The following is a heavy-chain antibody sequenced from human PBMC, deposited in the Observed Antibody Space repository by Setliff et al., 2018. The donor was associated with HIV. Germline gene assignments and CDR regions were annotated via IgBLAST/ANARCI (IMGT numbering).Heavy chain of an antibody. D-gene: IGHD2-8*01. CDR2: IYSGGGST. CDR3: ARSIYEWGAFDI. CDR1: GHTFINYY. V-gene: IGHV1-46*01. Sequence: ASVKVSCKAPGHTFINYYIHWVRQAPGQGLEWLGIIYSGGGSTNYAQKFQGRITMTSDTSTSTVYMELSSLRSEDSAVYYCARSIYEWGAFDIWGQGTMVTVSS. J-gene: IGHJ3*02.